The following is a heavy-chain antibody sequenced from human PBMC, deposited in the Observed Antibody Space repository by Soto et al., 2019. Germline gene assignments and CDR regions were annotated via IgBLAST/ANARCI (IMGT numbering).Heavy chain of an antibody. Sequence: PGESLKISCKGSGYSFTSYWIGWVRQMPGKGLEWMGIIYPGDSDTRYSPSSQGQVTISADKSISTAYLQWSSLKASDTAMYYCARGDIIKNYDSSGYSHYFDYWGQGTLVTVSS. CDR1: GYSFTSYW. D-gene: IGHD3-22*01. V-gene: IGHV5-51*01. CDR3: ARGDIIKNYDSSGYSHYFDY. CDR2: IYPGDSDT. J-gene: IGHJ4*02.